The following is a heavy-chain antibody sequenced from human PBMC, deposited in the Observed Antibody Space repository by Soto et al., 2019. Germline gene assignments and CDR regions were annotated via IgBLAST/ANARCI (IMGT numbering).Heavy chain of an antibody. Sequence: PGGSLRLSCAASGFTFGDYWMHWVRQPPGKGPEWVSRMTGDGRTTQYADSVKGRFTASGDNAKSTLYLQMNSLRAEDTAVYYCATAEVDYWGPGTLVTVSS. CDR3: ATAEVDY. V-gene: IGHV3-74*03. CDR2: MTGDGRTT. CDR1: GFTFGDYW. J-gene: IGHJ4*02.